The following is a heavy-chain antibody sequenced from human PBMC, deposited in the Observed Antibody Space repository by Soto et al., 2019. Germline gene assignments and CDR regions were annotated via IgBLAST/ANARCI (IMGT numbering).Heavy chain of an antibody. V-gene: IGHV3-64*01. CDR3: GGYSGDGIWS. J-gene: IGHJ5*02. CDR1: GFTFSSYS. D-gene: IGHD1-26*01. Sequence: EVQLVESGGGLVQPGGSRRLSCAASGFTFSSYSMHWVRQAPGKGLEYVSAISSNGGTRSYANSVKGRFTISRDNSKNMLYLQMGSLRAEDMAVYYCGGYSGDGIWSWGQGTLVTVSS. CDR2: ISSNGGTR.